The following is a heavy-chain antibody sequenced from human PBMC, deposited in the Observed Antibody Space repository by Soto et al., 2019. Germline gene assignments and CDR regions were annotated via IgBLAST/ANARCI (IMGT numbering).Heavy chain of an antibody. CDR1: GFTFSSYA. CDR3: ARDMEWELSSVYYGMDV. D-gene: IGHD1-26*01. Sequence: GGSLRLSCAASGFTFSSYAMHWVRQAPGKGLEWVAVISYDGSNKYYADSVKGRFTISRDNSKNTLYLQMNSLRAEDTAVYYCARDMEWELSSVYYGMDVWGQGTTVTVSS. V-gene: IGHV3-30-3*01. J-gene: IGHJ6*02. CDR2: ISYDGSNK.